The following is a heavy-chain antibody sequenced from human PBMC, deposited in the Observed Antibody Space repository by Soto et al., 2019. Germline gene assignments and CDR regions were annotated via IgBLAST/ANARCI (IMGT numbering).Heavy chain of an antibody. CDR3: ARDEIVGATNFDY. J-gene: IGHJ4*02. CDR2: ISYDGNNK. Sequence: SLRLSCAASGFIFTNYAIHWVRQAPGKGLEWVAAISYDGNNKYYADSVKGRFTISRDSSKNTLYLQMNSLRDEDTAVYYCARDEIVGATNFDYWGQGTLVTV. V-gene: IGHV3-30-3*01. CDR1: GFIFTNYA. D-gene: IGHD1-26*01.